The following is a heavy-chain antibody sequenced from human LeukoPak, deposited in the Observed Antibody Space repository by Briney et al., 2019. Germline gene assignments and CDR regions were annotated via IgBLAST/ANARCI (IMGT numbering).Heavy chain of an antibody. CDR2: INHSGST. Sequence: SETLSLTCAVYGGSFSGYYWSWIRQPPGKGLEWIVEINHSGSTNYNPSLKRRVTISVNTSKNQFSLKLSSETAADTAVYYCARVDRGPRYCSSSSCYAKYFQHWGQGTLVTVSS. D-gene: IGHD2-2*01. CDR3: ARVDRGPRYCSSSSCYAKYFQH. V-gene: IGHV4-34*01. J-gene: IGHJ1*01. CDR1: GGSFSGYY.